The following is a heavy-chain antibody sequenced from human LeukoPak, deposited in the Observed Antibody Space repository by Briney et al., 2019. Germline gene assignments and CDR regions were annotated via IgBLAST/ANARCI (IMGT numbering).Heavy chain of an antibody. CDR1: DDSISDYY. Sequence: SETLSLTCTVSDDSISDYYRGWIRQPPGKGLEWIGYFHNSGTSTYNPSLKSRVTISADTSKNQFSLKLSSVTAADTAVYYCARAYGSGSYYVYFDYWGQGTLVTVSS. V-gene: IGHV4-59*08. CDR3: ARAYGSGSYYVYFDY. D-gene: IGHD3-10*01. CDR2: FHNSGTS. J-gene: IGHJ4*02.